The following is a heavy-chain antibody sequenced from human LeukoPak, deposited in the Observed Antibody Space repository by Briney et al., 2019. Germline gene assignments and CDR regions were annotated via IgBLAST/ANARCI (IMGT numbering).Heavy chain of an antibody. V-gene: IGHV3-74*01. CDR3: ARDLRVTNWFDP. CDR2: INTDGRST. CDR1: GFTFSDYW. D-gene: IGHD2-21*02. Sequence: SGGSLRLSCAASGFTFSDYWMHWVRQTPGKGLVWVSRINTDGRSTNYADSVKGRFTISRDNAQNMLYLQMNSLRAEDTAVYYCARDLRVTNWFDPWGQGTPVTVSS. J-gene: IGHJ5*02.